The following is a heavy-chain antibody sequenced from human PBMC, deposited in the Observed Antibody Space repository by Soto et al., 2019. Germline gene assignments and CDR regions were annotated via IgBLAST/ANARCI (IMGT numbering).Heavy chain of an antibody. CDR1: GGTFSSYA. D-gene: IGHD3-22*01. Sequence: SVKVSCKASGGTFSSYAISWVRQAPGQGLEWMGGIIPIFGTANYAQKFQGRVTITADESTSTAYMEPSSLRSEDTAVYYCATPANYYDSSGYTYYFDYWGRG. V-gene: IGHV1-69*13. CDR2: IIPIFGTA. J-gene: IGHJ4*02. CDR3: ATPANYYDSSGYTYYFDY.